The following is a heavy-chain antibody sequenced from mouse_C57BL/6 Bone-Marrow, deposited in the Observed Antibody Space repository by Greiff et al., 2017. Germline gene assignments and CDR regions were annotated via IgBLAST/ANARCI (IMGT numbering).Heavy chain of an antibody. J-gene: IGHJ4*01. CDR3: ARGYYSNPYYAMDY. D-gene: IGHD2-5*01. V-gene: IGHV1-19*01. CDR1: GYTFTDYY. CDR2: INPYNGGT. Sequence: VQLQQSGPVLVKPGASVKMSCKASGYTFTDYYMNWVKQSHGKSLEWIGVINPYNGGTSYNQKFKGKATLTVDKSSSTAYMELNSLTSEDSAVYYCARGYYSNPYYAMDYWGQGTSVTVSS.